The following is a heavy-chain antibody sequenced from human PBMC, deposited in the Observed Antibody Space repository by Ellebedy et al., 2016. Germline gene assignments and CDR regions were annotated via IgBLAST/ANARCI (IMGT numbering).Heavy chain of an antibody. J-gene: IGHJ5*02. V-gene: IGHV3-49*03. D-gene: IGHD1-26*01. CDR2: IRSKAYGGTT. Sequence: GESLKISCTGSGFTFGDYYMNWFRQAPGTGLEWVGFIRSKAYGGTTEYAASVEGRFSISRDDSQSIAYLQMNSLKVEDTAMYYCSHSGTYPLGPWGQGTVVTVSS. CDR3: SHSGTYPLGP. CDR1: GFTFGDYY.